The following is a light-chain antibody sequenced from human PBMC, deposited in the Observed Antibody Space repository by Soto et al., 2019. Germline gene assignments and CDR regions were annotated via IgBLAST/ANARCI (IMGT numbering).Light chain of an antibody. CDR3: ATWDDSLIGV. J-gene: IGLJ2*01. V-gene: IGLV1-44*01. Sequence: QLVLTQPPSASGTPGQRVTISCSGSSSNIGSNTVNWYQQLPGTAPKLLIYSNDHRPSGVPDRFSGSKSGTSASLAISGLQSEDEADYYCATWDDSLIGVFGGGTQLTVL. CDR1: SSNIGSNT. CDR2: SND.